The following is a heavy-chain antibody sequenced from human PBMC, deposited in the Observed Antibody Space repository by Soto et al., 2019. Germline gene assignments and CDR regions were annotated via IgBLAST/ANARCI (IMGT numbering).Heavy chain of an antibody. CDR2: SDYSGST. J-gene: IGHJ4*02. Sequence: SETLSLTCTVSGGSVSSGSFYWSWIRQPPGKGLEWIGYSDYSGSTNYNASLKSPITRSVDTSKNQFSLKLGSVTAADTAVYYCARGRLQEIASFFCPDYWGQGTLVTVSS. CDR3: ARGRLQEIASFFCPDY. D-gene: IGHD3-3*02. CDR1: GGSVSSGSFY. V-gene: IGHV4-61*01.